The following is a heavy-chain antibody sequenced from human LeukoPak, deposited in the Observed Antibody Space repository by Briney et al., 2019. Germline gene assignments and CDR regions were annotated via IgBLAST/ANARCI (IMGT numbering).Heavy chain of an antibody. Sequence: GRSLRLSCAASGFTFSSYAMHWVRQAPGKGLEWVAVISYDGSNKYYADSVKGRFTISRDNSKNTLYLQMNSLRAEDTAVYYCARDIVVVVNGDYYYYGMDVWGQGTTVTVSS. J-gene: IGHJ6*02. CDR3: ARDIVVVVNGDYYYYGMDV. D-gene: IGHD2-15*01. V-gene: IGHV3-30*04. CDR2: ISYDGSNK. CDR1: GFTFSSYA.